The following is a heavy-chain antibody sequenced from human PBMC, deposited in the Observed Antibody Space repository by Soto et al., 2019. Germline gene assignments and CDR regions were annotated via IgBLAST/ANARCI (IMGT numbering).Heavy chain of an antibody. CDR1: GGAVSSGGYY. Sequence: PSETLSLTCTVSGGAVSSGGYYWSWIRQPPGKGLEWIGYIYYSGSTNYNPSLKSRVTISVDTSKNQFSLNLTSVTAADMAVYFSAREGSHCAYDCAIRIKLWSFDRWGQGTPVTVSS. CDR3: AREGSHCAYDCAIRIKLWSFDR. D-gene: IGHD3-16*01. V-gene: IGHV4-61*08. CDR2: IYYSGST. J-gene: IGHJ5*02.